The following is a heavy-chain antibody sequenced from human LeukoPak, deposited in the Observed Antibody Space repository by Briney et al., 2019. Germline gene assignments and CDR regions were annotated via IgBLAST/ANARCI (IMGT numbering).Heavy chain of an antibody. J-gene: IGHJ2*01. CDR2: IYHSGST. CDR1: GYSISSGYY. CDR3: ARPRGSYSDWYFDL. Sequence: ASETPSLTCAVSGYSISSGYYWGWIRQPPGKGLEWIGSIYHSGSTYYNPSLKSRVTISVDTSKNQFSLKLSSVTAADTAVYYCARPRGSYSDWYFDLWGRGTLVTVSS. V-gene: IGHV4-38-2*01. D-gene: IGHD1-26*01.